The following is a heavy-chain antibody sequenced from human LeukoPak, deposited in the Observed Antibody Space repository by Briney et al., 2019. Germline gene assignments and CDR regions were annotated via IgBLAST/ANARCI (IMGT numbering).Heavy chain of an antibody. V-gene: IGHV3-48*03. D-gene: IGHD5-18*01. CDR2: ISSSGSTI. CDR1: GFTFSSYE. CDR3: ARGDTAMVTPDY. J-gene: IGHJ4*02. Sequence: GGSLRLSCAASGFTFSSYEMNWVRQAPGKGLEWVSYISSSGSTIYYADSVKGRFTISRDNAKNSLYLQMNSLRAEDTAVYYCARGDTAMVTPDYWGREPWSPSPQ.